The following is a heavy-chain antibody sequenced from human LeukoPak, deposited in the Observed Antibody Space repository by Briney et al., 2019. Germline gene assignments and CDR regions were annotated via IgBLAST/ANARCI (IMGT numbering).Heavy chain of an antibody. J-gene: IGHJ3*02. V-gene: IGHV4-34*01. Sequence: SETLSLTCAVYGGSFSGYYWSWIRQPPGKGLEWIGEINHSGSTNYNPSLKSRVTISVDTSKNQFSLKLSSVTAADTAVYYCAREGEAFDIWGQGTMVTVSS. CDR2: INHSGST. CDR3: AREGEAFDI. CDR1: GGSFSGYY.